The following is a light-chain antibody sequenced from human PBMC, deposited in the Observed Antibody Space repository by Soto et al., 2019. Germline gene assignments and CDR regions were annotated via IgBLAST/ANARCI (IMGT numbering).Light chain of an antibody. CDR3: QQLSTYPST. CDR1: QSISSW. J-gene: IGKJ4*01. Sequence: DLQMTQSPSTLSASVGDRVTITCRASQSISSWLAWYQQKPGKAPKLLIYKASTLKSGVPSRFSGSGSGTDFTLTISSLQAEDFATYYCQQLSTYPSTFGGGTKVDIK. CDR2: KAS. V-gene: IGKV1-5*03.